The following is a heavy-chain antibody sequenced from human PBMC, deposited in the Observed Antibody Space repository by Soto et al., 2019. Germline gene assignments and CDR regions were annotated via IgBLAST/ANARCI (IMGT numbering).Heavy chain of an antibody. J-gene: IGHJ4*02. CDR2: INHSGST. Sequence: SETLSLTCAVYGGSFSGYYWSWIRQPPGKGLEWIGEINHSGSTNYNPSLKSRVTISVDTSKNQFSLKLSSVTAADTAVYYCARGISYYDFWSGYSPYPAYYFDDWGQGTLVTVSS. V-gene: IGHV4-34*01. CDR1: GGSFSGYY. CDR3: ARGISYYDFWSGYSPYPAYYFDD. D-gene: IGHD3-3*01.